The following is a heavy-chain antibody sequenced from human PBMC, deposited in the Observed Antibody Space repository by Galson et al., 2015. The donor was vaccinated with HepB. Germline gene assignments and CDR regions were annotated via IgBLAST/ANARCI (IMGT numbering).Heavy chain of an antibody. CDR3: ARDRDCSGGSCYSHYGMDV. D-gene: IGHD2-15*01. J-gene: IGHJ6*02. CDR1: GYTFTSYY. V-gene: IGHV1-46*01. Sequence: SVKVSCKASGYTFTSYYMHWVRQAPGQGLEWMGIINPSGGSTSYAQKFQGRVTMTRDTSTSTVYMELSSLRSEDTAVYYCARDRDCSGGSCYSHYGMDVWGQGTTVTVSS. CDR2: INPSGGST.